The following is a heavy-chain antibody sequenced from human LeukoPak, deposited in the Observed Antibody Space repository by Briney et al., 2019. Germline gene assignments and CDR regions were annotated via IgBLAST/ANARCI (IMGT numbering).Heavy chain of an antibody. Sequence: GGSLRLSCAASGFTVSSNYMSWVRQAPGKGLEWVANIKQDGRETYYVDSVKGRFTISRDNARNSVYLQLNSLRGDDTAMYFCATDRKTVQTKRTFHYIDVWGKGTTVIVSS. CDR1: GFTVSSNY. J-gene: IGHJ6*03. D-gene: IGHD2-21*02. CDR2: IKQDGRET. V-gene: IGHV3-7*01. CDR3: ATDRKTVQTKRTFHYIDV.